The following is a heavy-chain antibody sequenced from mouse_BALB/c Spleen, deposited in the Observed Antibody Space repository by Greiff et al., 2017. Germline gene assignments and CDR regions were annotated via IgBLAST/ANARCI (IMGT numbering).Heavy chain of an antibody. V-gene: IGHV1-54*01. J-gene: IGHJ1*01. Sequence: VQLQQSGAELVRPGTSVKVSCKASGYAFTNYLIEWVKQRPGQGLEWIGVINPGSGGTNYNEKFKGKATLTADKSSSTAYMQLSSLTSDDSAVYFCARKDYRYWYFDVWGAGTTVTVSS. D-gene: IGHD2-14*01. CDR1: GYAFTNYL. CDR3: ARKDYRYWYFDV. CDR2: INPGSGGT.